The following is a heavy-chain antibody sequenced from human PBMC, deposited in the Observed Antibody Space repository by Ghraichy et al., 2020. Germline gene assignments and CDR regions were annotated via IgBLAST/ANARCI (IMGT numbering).Heavy chain of an antibody. Sequence: GGSLRLSCAASGFTFSSYAMSWVRQAPGKGLEWVSGISASGGSTYYADSVKGRFTISRDSSKNTLYLQMNSLRAEETAVYHCAKPAVAGPLYYYMDVWGKGTTVTVSS. CDR2: ISASGGST. V-gene: IGHV3-23*01. J-gene: IGHJ6*03. CDR3: AKPAVAGPLYYYMDV. D-gene: IGHD6-19*01. CDR1: GFTFSSYA.